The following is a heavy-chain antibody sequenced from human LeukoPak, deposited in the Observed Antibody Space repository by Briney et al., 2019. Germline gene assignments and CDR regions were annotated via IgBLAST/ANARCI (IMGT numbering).Heavy chain of an antibody. CDR3: ARGSDPFLFDP. V-gene: IGHV4-39*01. J-gene: IGHJ5*02. Sequence: SETLSLTCTVSGGSISSYYWGWFRQPPGKGLEWIGSIYYSGSTYYNPSLKSRVTISVDTSKNQFSLKLSSVTAADTAVYYCARGSDPFLFDPWGQGALVTVSS. CDR1: GGSISSYY. CDR2: IYYSGST.